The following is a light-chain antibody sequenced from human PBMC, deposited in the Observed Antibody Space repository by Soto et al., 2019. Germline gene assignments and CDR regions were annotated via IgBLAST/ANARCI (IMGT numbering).Light chain of an antibody. Sequence: QSALTQPPSASGSTGQSVTISCTGTSSDVGGYNYVSWYQQHPDKAPKLMIYEVSKRPSGVPDRFSGSKSGNTASLTVSGLQAEEEADYYCSSYAGSIEGVVFGGGTKLTVL. J-gene: IGLJ2*01. CDR1: SSDVGGYNY. CDR2: EVS. CDR3: SSYAGSIEGVV. V-gene: IGLV2-8*01.